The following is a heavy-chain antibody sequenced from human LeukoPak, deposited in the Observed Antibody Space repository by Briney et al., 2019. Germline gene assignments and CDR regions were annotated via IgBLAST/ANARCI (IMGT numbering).Heavy chain of an antibody. V-gene: IGHV4-59*08. CDR2: ISYSGST. CDR1: GGSISAYY. Sequence: PSETLSLTCTMSGGSISAYYWSWIRRPPGKKLEWIGYISYSGSTIYSPSLKSRVTISLATSRNQFSLKLTSVTATDTAIYYCARSYGYHSVVWDYWGQGTLVTVSS. CDR3: ARSYGYHSVVWDY. D-gene: IGHD5-24*01. J-gene: IGHJ4*02.